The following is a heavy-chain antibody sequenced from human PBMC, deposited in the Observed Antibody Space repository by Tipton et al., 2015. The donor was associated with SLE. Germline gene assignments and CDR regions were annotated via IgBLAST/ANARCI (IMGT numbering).Heavy chain of an antibody. J-gene: IGHJ2*01. CDR1: GASANSFH. CDR2: IYYSGST. V-gene: IGHV4-59*02. D-gene: IGHD3-3*01. Sequence: TLSLTCTVSGASANSFHWSWIRQPPGKGLEWIGSIYYSGSTYYNPSLKSRVTISVDTSKNQFSLKLSSVTAADTAVYYCARGVWSGSFFDLWGRGTLVTVSS. CDR3: ARGVWSGSFFDL.